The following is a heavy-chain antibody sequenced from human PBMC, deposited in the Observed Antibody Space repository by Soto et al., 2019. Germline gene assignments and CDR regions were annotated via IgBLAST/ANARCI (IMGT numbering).Heavy chain of an antibody. CDR2: IVVGSGNT. Sequence: GASVKVSCKASGFTFTSSAVQRVRQARGQRLEWIGWIVVGSGNTNYAQKFQERVTMTRNMSTSTAYMELSSLRSEDTAVYYCARGGPTYYDILTGYLTYWGQGTLVTVSS. V-gene: IGHV1-58*01. CDR3: ARGGPTYYDILTGYLTY. J-gene: IGHJ4*02. CDR1: GFTFTSSA. D-gene: IGHD3-9*01.